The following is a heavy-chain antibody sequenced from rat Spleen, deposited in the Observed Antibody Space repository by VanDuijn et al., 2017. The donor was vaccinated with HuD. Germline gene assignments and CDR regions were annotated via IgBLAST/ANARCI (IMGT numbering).Heavy chain of an antibody. Sequence: EVKLVESGGGLVQPGRSLQLSCVASGFTFNNYWMTWIRQAPGNGLEWVASITETGDKSYYPDSTKGRFTISRDNAKSTLYLQMDSLRSEDTATYYCTTVRWGDYWGQGVMVTVSS. D-gene: IGHD1-12*02. CDR1: GFTFNNYW. CDR3: TTVRWGDY. J-gene: IGHJ2*01. V-gene: IGHV5-31*01. CDR2: ITETGDKS.